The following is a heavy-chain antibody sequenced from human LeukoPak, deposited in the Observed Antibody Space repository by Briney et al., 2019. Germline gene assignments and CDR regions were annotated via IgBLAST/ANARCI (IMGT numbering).Heavy chain of an antibody. D-gene: IGHD3-10*01. CDR1: GGTFSSYA. Sequence: GASVKVSCKASGGTFSSYAISWVRQAPGQGLEWMGGIIPIFGTANYAQKFQGRVTITADESTSTAYMELSSLRSEDTAVYYCARDGGEGYPLDYWGQGTLVTVSS. V-gene: IGHV1-69*13. CDR3: ARDGGEGYPLDY. CDR2: IIPIFGTA. J-gene: IGHJ4*02.